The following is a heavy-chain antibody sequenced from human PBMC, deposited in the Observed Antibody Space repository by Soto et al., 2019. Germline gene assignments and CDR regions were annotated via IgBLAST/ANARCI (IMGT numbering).Heavy chain of an antibody. CDR3: ARSVVPAAIIQGFWFDP. CDR2: IYYSGST. D-gene: IGHD2-2*01. CDR1: GGSISSGGYY. J-gene: IGHJ5*02. Sequence: SETLSLTCTVSGGSISSGGYYWSWIRQHPGKGLEWIGYIYYSGSTYYNPSLKSRVTISVDTSKNQFSLKLSSVTAADTAVYYCARSVVPAAIIQGFWFDPWGQGTLVTVSS. V-gene: IGHV4-31*03.